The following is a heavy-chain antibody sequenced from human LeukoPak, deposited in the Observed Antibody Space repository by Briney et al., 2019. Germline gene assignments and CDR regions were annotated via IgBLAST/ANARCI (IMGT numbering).Heavy chain of an antibody. Sequence: PSQTLSLTCTVSGGSISSGGYYWSWIRQHPGKGLEWIGYIYYSGSTNYKPSLKSRVTISVDTSKNQFSLKLSSVTAADTAVYYCARVVVLPAAMTRNWFDPWGQGTLVTVSS. V-gene: IGHV4-31*03. CDR1: GGSISSGGYY. CDR2: IYYSGST. J-gene: IGHJ5*02. CDR3: ARVVVLPAAMTRNWFDP. D-gene: IGHD2-2*01.